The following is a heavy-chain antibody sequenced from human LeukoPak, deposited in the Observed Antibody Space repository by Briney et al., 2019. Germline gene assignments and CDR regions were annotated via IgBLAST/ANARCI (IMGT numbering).Heavy chain of an antibody. J-gene: IGHJ4*02. CDR2: INHSGST. D-gene: IGHD3-3*01. CDR1: GGSFSGYY. V-gene: IGHV4-34*01. CDR3: ARGRYYDFWSGPIELDY. Sequence: SETLSLTXAVYGGSFSGYYWSWIRQPPGKGLEWIGEINHSGSTNYNPSLKSRVTISVDTSKNQFSLKLSSVTAADTAVYYCARGRYYDFWSGPIELDYWGQGTLVTVSS.